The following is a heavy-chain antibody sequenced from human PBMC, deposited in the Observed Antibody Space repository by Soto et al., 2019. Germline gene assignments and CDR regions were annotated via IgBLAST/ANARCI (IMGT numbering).Heavy chain of an antibody. Sequence: ASVKVSCKASGYTFTSYYMHWVRQAPGQGLEWMGIMNPSGGSTSYAQKFQGRVTMTRDTSTSTVYTELSSLRYEDTAVYSCASLNNKYYYGMDVWGQGTRVTVSS. V-gene: IGHV1-46*01. J-gene: IGHJ6*02. CDR3: ASLNNKYYYGMDV. CDR2: MNPSGGST. CDR1: GYTFTSYY.